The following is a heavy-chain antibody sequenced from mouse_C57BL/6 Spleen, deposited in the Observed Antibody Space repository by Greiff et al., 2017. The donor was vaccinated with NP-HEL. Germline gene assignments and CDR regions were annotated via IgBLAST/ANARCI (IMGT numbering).Heavy chain of an antibody. D-gene: IGHD2-3*01. CDR3: ARDYDGYRYFDV. CDR2: ISDGGSYT. J-gene: IGHJ1*03. V-gene: IGHV5-4*01. Sequence: EVKVVESGGGLVKPGGSLKLSCAASGFTFSSYAMSWVRQTPEQRLEWVATISDGGSYTYYPDNVKGRFTISRDNAKNNLYLQMSHLKSEDTAMYYCARDYDGYRYFDVWGTGTTVTVSS. CDR1: GFTFSSYA.